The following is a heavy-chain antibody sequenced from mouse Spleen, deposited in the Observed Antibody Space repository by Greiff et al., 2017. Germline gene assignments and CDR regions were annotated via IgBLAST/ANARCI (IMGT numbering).Heavy chain of an antibody. D-gene: IGHD1-1*01. V-gene: IGHV5-9-1*01. CDR1: GFTFSSYA. J-gene: IGHJ1*01. Sequence: EVKVVESGGGLVKPGGSLKLSCAASGFTFSSYAMSWVRQTPEKRLEWVATISSGGSYTYYPDSVKGRFTISRDNAKNTLYLQMSSLRSEDTAMYYCARRDTTVVADWYFDVWGAGTTVTVSS. CDR2: ISSGGSYT. CDR3: ARRDTTVVADWYFDV.